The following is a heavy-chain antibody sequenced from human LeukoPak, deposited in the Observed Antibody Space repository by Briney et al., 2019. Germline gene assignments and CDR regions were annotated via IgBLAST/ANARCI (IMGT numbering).Heavy chain of an antibody. J-gene: IGHJ5*02. CDR3: AAYGLGSSRRFDP. CDR2: IYYSGST. D-gene: IGHD3-10*01. V-gene: IGHV4-31*03. CDR1: GGSISSAGYY. Sequence: SETLSLTCTVSGGSISSAGYYWNWIRQHPGKGLEWIGYIYYSGSTYYSPSLKSRVTISLDTSKNQFSLNLSSVTAADTAVYYCAAYGLGSSRRFDPWGQGTLVTVSS.